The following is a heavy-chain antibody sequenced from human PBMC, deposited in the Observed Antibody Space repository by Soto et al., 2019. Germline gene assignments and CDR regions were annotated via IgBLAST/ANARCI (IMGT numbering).Heavy chain of an antibody. CDR3: ARLVVAVITYYFDS. CDR1: GFSLSSSGVG. V-gene: IGHV2-5*02. CDR2: IYWDDDK. Sequence: QITLKESGPTLVKPTQTLTLTCTFSGFSLSSSGVGVGWIRQPPGKALEWLTFIYWDDDKRYSPSLKSRLTITMDTSKIHVFLTLTNLHPLDTATYYCARLVVAVITYYFDSWGQGTLLTVSS. J-gene: IGHJ4*02. D-gene: IGHD2-15*01.